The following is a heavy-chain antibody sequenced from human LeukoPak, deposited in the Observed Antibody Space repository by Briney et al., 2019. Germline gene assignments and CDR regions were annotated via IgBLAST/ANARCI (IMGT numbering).Heavy chain of an antibody. CDR1: GGSISSYY. CDR3: ARGQENYYGSGSFPHAVYYYYYYMDV. Sequence: PSETLSLTCTVSGGSISSYYWSWIRQPPGKGLEWIGYIYYSGSTNYNPSLKSRVTISVDTSKNQFSLKLSSVTAADTAVYYCARGQENYYGSGSFPHAVYYYYYYMDVWGKGTTVTVSS. V-gene: IGHV4-59*01. CDR2: IYYSGST. J-gene: IGHJ6*03. D-gene: IGHD3-10*01.